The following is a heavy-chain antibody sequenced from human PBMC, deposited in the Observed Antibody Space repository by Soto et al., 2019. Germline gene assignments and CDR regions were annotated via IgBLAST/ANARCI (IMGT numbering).Heavy chain of an antibody. CDR2: ISGSGGST. D-gene: IGHD1-26*01. V-gene: IGHV3-23*01. CDR1: GSTFSSNA. Sequence: EVQLLESGGALVQPGGSLRPSFAAPGSTFSSNAMSWVRQPQGKGLEWVSAISGSGGSTYYADSVKGRFTISRDNSKNTLFLQMNSLSAEDTAVYYCAKESNPRSWDLDYWGQGTLVTVSS. J-gene: IGHJ4*02. CDR3: AKESNPRSWDLDY.